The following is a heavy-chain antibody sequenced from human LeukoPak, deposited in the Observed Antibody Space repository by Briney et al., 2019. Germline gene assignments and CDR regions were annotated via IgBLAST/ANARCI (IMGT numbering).Heavy chain of an antibody. CDR1: GFTFSSYW. J-gene: IGHJ6*03. D-gene: IGHD3-10*01. CDR3: ARVARGDYYYYYMDV. V-gene: IGHV3-74*01. CDR2: INNGGSST. Sequence: GGSLRLSCGASGFTFSSYWMHWVRQAPGKGLVWVSRINNGGSSTSYADSVQGRFTISRDNAKNTLYPHMNSLRAEDTALYYCARVARGDYYYYYMDVWGKGTTVTVSS.